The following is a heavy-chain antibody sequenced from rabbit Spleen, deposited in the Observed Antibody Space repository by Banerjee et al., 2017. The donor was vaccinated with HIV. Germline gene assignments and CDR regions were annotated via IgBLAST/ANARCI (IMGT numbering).Heavy chain of an antibody. D-gene: IGHD1-1*01. J-gene: IGHJ4*01. CDR2: ISTGDGST. CDR3: ARAVNSVDWAFDL. Sequence: QEQLVESGGGLVQPEGSLTLTCKASGFTISSSFYMCWVRQAPGKGLEWIGCISTGDGSTHYASWAKGRFTISKTSSTTATLQMTSLTAADTATYFCARAVNSVDWAFDLWGPGTLVTVS. V-gene: IGHV1S45*01. CDR1: GFTISSSFY.